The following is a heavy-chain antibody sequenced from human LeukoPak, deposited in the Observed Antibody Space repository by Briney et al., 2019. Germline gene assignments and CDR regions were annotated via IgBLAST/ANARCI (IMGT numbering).Heavy chain of an antibody. J-gene: IGHJ3*02. CDR1: GGSISSYY. V-gene: IGHV4-4*07. CDR3: ARGQHYDFWSGTHDAFDI. D-gene: IGHD3-3*01. Sequence: KPSETLSLTCTVSGGSISSYYWSWIRQPAGKGLEWIGRIYTSGSTNYNPSLKSRVTMSVDTSKNQFSLKLSSVTAADTAVYYCARGQHYDFWSGTHDAFDIWGQGTMVTVSS. CDR2: IYTSGST.